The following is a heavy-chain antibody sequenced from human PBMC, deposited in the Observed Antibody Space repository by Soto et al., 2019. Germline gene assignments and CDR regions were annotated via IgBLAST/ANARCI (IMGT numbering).Heavy chain of an antibody. V-gene: IGHV4-39*01. J-gene: IGHJ6*01. Sequence: SETLSLTCTVSVGSISSSSYYWGWIPQPPGKGREWIGSVYYSGRTYYNTSLKSRVTISVDTSKKQFCLKLSSLTAADTAVYYCARRRSSGGYYHLYYYYAADVWAQGNTIT. CDR3: ARRRSSGGYYHLYYYYAADV. CDR2: VYYSGRT. D-gene: IGHD3-10*01. CDR1: VGSISSSSYY.